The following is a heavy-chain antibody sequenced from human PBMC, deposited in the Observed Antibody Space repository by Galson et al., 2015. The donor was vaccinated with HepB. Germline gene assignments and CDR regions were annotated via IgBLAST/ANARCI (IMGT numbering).Heavy chain of an antibody. V-gene: IGHV3-53*01. CDR2: IYSNGDT. Sequence: SLRLSCAASGFIVSSNYISWVRQAPGKGLEWVSVIYSNGDTYYADSVKGRFTISRDNSNNTVYLQMNSLRVEDTAMYYCAKAYSKSWYSGLGYWGQGTLVTVSS. CDR1: GFIVSSNY. D-gene: IGHD5-12*01. J-gene: IGHJ4*02. CDR3: AKAYSKSWYSGLGY.